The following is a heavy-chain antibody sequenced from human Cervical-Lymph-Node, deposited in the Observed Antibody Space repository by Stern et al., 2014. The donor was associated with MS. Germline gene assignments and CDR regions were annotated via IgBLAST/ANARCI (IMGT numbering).Heavy chain of an antibody. V-gene: IGHV4-30-4*01. CDR2: IYYSGST. CDR1: GGSISSGDYY. J-gene: IGHJ4*02. Sequence: VHLVESGPGLVKPSQTLSLTCTVSGGSISSGDYYWSWIRQPPGKGLEWIGYIYYSGSTYYNPSLKSRVTISVDTSKNQFSLKLSSVTAADTAVYYCARDSSGYYLILDYWGQGTLVTVSS. D-gene: IGHD3-22*01. CDR3: ARDSSGYYLILDY.